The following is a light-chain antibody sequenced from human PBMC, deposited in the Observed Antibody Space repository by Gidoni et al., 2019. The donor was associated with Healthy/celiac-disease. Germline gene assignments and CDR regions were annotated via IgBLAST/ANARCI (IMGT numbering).Light chain of an antibody. CDR3: CSYAGSVV. CDR1: NSDVAGYNY. Sequence: QSALTQPRPLSGSPGQSVTIPCTGTNSDVAGYNYVSWYQQHPGKAPKLMIYDVSKRPSGVPDRFSGSKSGNTASLNISGLQAEDEADYYCCSYAGSVVFGGGTKLTVL. CDR2: DVS. V-gene: IGLV2-11*01. J-gene: IGLJ2*01.